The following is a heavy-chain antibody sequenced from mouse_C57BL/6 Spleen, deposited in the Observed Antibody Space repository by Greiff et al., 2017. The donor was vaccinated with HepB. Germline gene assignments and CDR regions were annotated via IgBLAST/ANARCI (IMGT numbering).Heavy chain of an antibody. CDR1: GYTFTDYY. V-gene: IGHV1-26*01. CDR3: ARPDYSNFNFDY. D-gene: IGHD2-5*01. CDR2: INPNNGGT. J-gene: IGHJ2*01. Sequence: EVQLQQSGPELVKPGASVKISCKASGYTFTDYYMNWVKQSHGKSLEWIGDINPNNGGTSYNQKFKGKATLTVDKSSSTAYMELRSLTSEDSAVYYCARPDYSNFNFDYWGQGTTLTVSS.